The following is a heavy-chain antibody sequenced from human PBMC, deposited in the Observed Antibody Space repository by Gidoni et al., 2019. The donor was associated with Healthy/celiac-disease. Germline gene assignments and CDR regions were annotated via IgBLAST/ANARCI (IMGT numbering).Heavy chain of an antibody. CDR3: ASGGGPQRPHYYYMDV. D-gene: IGHD3-16*01. J-gene: IGHJ6*03. Sequence: QGQLVQAGAEVKKPGSSVQVSCKASGGTFSSYAISWVRQAPGQGLEWMGGIIPIFGTANYAQKFQGRVTITADESTSTAYMELSSLRSEDTAVYYCASGGGPQRPHYYYMDVWGKGTTVTVSS. CDR1: GGTFSSYA. V-gene: IGHV1-69*01. CDR2: IIPIFGTA.